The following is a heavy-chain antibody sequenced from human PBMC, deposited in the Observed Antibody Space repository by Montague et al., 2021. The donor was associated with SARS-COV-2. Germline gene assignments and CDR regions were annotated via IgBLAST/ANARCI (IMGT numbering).Heavy chain of an antibody. V-gene: IGHV4-59*01. J-gene: IGHJ4*02. CDR2: ISDSGST. D-gene: IGHD3-3*01. CDR3: ASQVPGFWRGIDY. CDR1: GGSISSFY. Sequence: SETLSLTCTVSGGSISSFYWSWFRQPPGKGLEWIGYISDSGSTNYNPSLKSRVTISVDTSKNQFSLKLSSVTAADTAVYYCASQVPGFWRGIDYWGQGTLVTVSS.